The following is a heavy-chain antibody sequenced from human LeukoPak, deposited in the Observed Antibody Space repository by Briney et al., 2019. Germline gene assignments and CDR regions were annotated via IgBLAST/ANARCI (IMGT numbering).Heavy chain of an antibody. V-gene: IGHV1-2*02. CDR2: INPNSGGT. CDR3: ARVSGGSYERRGAFDY. Sequence: ASVKVSCKASGYTFTGYYMHWVRQAPGQGLEWMGWINPNSGGTNYAQKFQGRVTMTRDTSISTAYMELRSLRSDDTAVYYCARVSGGSYERRGAFDYWGQGTLVTVSS. CDR1: GYTFTGYY. J-gene: IGHJ4*02. D-gene: IGHD1-26*01.